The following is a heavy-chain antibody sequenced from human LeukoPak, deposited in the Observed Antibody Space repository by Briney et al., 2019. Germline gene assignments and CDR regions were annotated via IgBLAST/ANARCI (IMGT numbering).Heavy chain of an antibody. Sequence: GGSLRLSCAASGFSFRTYGMHWVRQAPGKGLEWVAVISYDGSNKYYADSVKGRFTISRDNSKNTLYLQMNSLRAEDTAVYYCAREVGIAAAGTSNYYYYYYMDVWGKGTTVTISS. CDR3: AREVGIAAAGTSNYYYYYYMDV. CDR1: GFSFRTYG. J-gene: IGHJ6*03. CDR2: ISYDGSNK. V-gene: IGHV3-30*03. D-gene: IGHD6-13*01.